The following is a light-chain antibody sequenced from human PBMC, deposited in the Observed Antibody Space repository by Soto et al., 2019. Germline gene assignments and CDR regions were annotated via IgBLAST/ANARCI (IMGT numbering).Light chain of an antibody. CDR2: DVS. CDR3: QQYNNWPFS. V-gene: IGKV3-15*01. J-gene: IGKJ5*01. CDR1: QSIGGW. Sequence: MTQSPSTLSASVGDRVTITCRASQSIGGWLAWYQQKSGQSPRLLIYDVSIRATGVPARFSGTGSETDFTLTISGLQSDDSAVYFCQQYNNWPFSFGQGTRLEIK.